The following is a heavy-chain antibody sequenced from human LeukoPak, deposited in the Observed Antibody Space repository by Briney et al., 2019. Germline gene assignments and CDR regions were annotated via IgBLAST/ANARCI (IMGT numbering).Heavy chain of an antibody. CDR2: SIPVLNIT. CDR1: GYTFTGYY. Sequence: ASVKVSCKASGYTFTGYYIHWVRQAPGQGLEWMGRSIPVLNITTYAQKFQGRVTITADTSTSTVYMELSSLRSEETAVYYCAKDQGLTAPPPYGLDVWGQGTTVIVTS. CDR3: AKDQGLTAPPPYGLDV. D-gene: IGHD5-18*01. V-gene: IGHV1-69*04. J-gene: IGHJ6*02.